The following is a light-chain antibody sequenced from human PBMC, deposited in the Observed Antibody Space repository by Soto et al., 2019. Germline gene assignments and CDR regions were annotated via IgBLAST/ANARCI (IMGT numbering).Light chain of an antibody. V-gene: IGLV6-57*04. CDR2: EDN. CDR1: SGGIASNY. J-gene: IGLJ2*01. CDR3: QSYHSGNVV. Sequence: NFMLTQPNSVSESPGKTVTISCTRSSGGIASNYVQWYQQRPGSAPTPVIYEDNERPSGVPDRFSGSIDSSSNSASLTISGLKTDDEADYYCQSYHSGNVVFGGGTKLTVL.